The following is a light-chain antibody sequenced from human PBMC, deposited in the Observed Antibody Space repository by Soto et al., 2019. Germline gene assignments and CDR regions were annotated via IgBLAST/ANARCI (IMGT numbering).Light chain of an antibody. Sequence: EVVLTQSPATLSLSPGERATLPCRASQSIRSYLAWYQQKPGQAPRLLIFDASNRATGIPARFSGSGSGTDFTLTISSLQPEDFAVYYCLQRSSWPPFTFGGGTKVEIK. CDR3: LQRSSWPPFT. CDR1: QSIRSY. V-gene: IGKV3-11*01. CDR2: DAS. J-gene: IGKJ4*01.